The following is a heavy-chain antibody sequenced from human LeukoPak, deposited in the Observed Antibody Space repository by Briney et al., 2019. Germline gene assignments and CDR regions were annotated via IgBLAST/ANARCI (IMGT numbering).Heavy chain of an antibody. Sequence: GGSLRLSCTASGFTFGDYAMSWVRQAPGKGLEWVGFIRSKAYGGTTEYAASVKGRFTISRDDSKSIAYLEMNSLKTEDTAVYYCSRGPYYYDSSGYYYAPYDYWGQGTLVTVSS. V-gene: IGHV3-49*04. D-gene: IGHD3-22*01. J-gene: IGHJ4*02. CDR2: IRSKAYGGTT. CDR3: SRGPYYYDSSGYYYAPYDY. CDR1: GFTFGDYA.